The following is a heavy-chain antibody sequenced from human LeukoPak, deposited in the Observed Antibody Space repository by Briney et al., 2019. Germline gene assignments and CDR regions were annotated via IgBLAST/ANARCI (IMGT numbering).Heavy chain of an antibody. Sequence: SETLSLTCTVSGGSITSSKYYWGWIRQPPGKGLEWIGSIHYTGITYYNPSLKTRVTISVDTSKDQFSLTLSSVTAADTSVYYCVSRRGDGDYRPDYWGQGTLVTVSS. CDR3: VSRRGDGDYRPDY. CDR2: IHYTGIT. CDR1: GGSITSSKYY. D-gene: IGHD4-17*01. V-gene: IGHV4-39*01. J-gene: IGHJ4*02.